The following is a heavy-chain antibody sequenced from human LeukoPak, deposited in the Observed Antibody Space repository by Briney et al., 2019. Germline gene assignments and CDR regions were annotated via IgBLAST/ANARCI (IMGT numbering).Heavy chain of an antibody. J-gene: IGHJ4*02. CDR2: INHSGST. V-gene: IGHV4-34*01. CDR1: GGSFSGYY. CDR3: ARATPLDY. Sequence: SETLSLTCAVYGGSFSGYYWSWIRQPPGKGLEWIGEINHSGSTNYNPSLKSRVTVSVNTSKNQFSLKLSSVTAADTAVYYCARATPLDYWGQGTLVTVSS.